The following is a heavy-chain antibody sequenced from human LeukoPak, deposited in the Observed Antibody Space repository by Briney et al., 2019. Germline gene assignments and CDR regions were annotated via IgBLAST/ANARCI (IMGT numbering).Heavy chain of an antibody. CDR3: AKDSSSSGYYYYFDY. D-gene: IGHD3-22*01. Sequence: PGGSLRLSCAASGFTFSSYAMSWVRQAPGKGLEWVSAISGSGGSTYYADSVKGRFTISRDNSKNTLYLQMNSLRAEDTAVYYCAKDSSSSGYYYYFDYWGQGTLVTVSS. J-gene: IGHJ4*02. CDR2: ISGSGGST. CDR1: GFTFSSYA. V-gene: IGHV3-23*01.